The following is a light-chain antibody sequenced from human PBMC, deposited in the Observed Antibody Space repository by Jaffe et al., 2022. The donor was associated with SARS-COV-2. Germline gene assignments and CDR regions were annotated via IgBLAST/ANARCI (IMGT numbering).Light chain of an antibody. J-gene: IGLJ2*01. CDR2: GVN. V-gene: IGLV2-8*01. CDR1: SSDVGGYNY. CDR3: SSYAGVNNLV. Sequence: QSALTQPPSASGSPGQSVTISCTGTSSDVGGYNYVSWYQQHPGKAPKLMIYGVNKRPSGVPDRFSGSKSGNTASLTVSGLQAEDEADYYCSSYAGVNNLVFGGGTKLTVL.